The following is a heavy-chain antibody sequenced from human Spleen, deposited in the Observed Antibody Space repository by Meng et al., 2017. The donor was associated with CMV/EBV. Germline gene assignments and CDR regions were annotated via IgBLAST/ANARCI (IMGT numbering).Heavy chain of an antibody. J-gene: IGHJ6*02. CDR1: GYIFTGYY. CDR2: INPNSGGT. V-gene: IGHV1-2*02. D-gene: IGHD3-16*02. Sequence: ASVKVSCKASGYIFTGYYMHWVRQAPGQGLEWMEWINPNSGGTNYAQKFQGRVTMTRDTSISTAYMDMSRLRSDDTANYYCSTEEHIIVVPAVVYGMAVWGQGTTVTVSS. CDR3: STEEHIIVVPAVVYGMAV.